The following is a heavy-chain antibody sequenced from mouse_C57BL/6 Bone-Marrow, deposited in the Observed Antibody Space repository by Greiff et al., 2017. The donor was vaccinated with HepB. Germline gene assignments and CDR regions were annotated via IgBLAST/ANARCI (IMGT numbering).Heavy chain of an antibody. CDR2: ISNGGGST. D-gene: IGHD2-2*01. Sequence: EVMLVESGGGLVQPGGSLKLSCAASGFTFSDYYMYWVRQTPEKRLEWVAYISNGGGSTYYPDTVKGRFTISRDNAKNTLYLQMSRLKSEDTAMYYCASHSTMVTTYYAMDYWGQGTSVTVSS. CDR1: GFTFSDYY. J-gene: IGHJ4*01. V-gene: IGHV5-12*01. CDR3: ASHSTMVTTYYAMDY.